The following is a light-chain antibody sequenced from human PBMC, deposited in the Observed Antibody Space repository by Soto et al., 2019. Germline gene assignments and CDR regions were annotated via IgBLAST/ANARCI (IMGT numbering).Light chain of an antibody. CDR1: QSVGRN. CDR3: QQYNNWPPTWT. CDR2: GAS. Sequence: EIVMTQSPATLSVSPGERATLSCRASQSVGRNLGWYQQKPGQAPRLLIYGASTRATGIPARFSGSGSGTDFTLTISSLQSEDFAVYYCQQYNNWPPTWTFGQGTKVDI. V-gene: IGKV3-15*01. J-gene: IGKJ1*01.